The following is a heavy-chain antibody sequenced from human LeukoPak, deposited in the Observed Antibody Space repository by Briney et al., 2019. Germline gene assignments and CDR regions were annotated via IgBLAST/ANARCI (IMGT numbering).Heavy chain of an antibody. J-gene: IGHJ4*02. V-gene: IGHV1-8*03. Sequence: GASVKVSCKASGYTFTSYDINWVRQATGQGLEWIGWMNPNSGNTGYAQKFQGRVTITRNTSISTAYMELSSLRSEDTAVYYCSRASPPYLDFDYWGQGTLFTVSS. CDR2: MNPNSGNT. CDR3: SRASPPYLDFDY. CDR1: GYTFTSYD. D-gene: IGHD2-8*01.